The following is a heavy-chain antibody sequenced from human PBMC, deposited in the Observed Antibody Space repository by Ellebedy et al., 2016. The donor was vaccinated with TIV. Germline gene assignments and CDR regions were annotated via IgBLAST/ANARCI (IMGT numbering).Heavy chain of an antibody. D-gene: IGHD1-20*01. CDR3: ARDPYNWNGPFDY. J-gene: IGHJ4*02. V-gene: IGHV3-23*01. CDR1: GFTVSNYA. Sequence: GESLKISCAASGFTVSNYAMSGVRRAPGQGRECGSGISGSGGSRYYADSVKGRCTIYRDNSKNTLYLQMNSLRAEDTAVYYCARDPYNWNGPFDYWGQGTLVTVSS. CDR2: ISGSGGSR.